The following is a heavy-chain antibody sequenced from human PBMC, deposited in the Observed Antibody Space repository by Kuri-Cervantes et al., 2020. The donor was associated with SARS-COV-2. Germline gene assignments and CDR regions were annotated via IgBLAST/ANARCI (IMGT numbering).Heavy chain of an antibody. V-gene: IGHV4-59*01. J-gene: IGHJ6*03. CDR2: MRNNGSA. D-gene: IGHD3-22*01. CDR3: ARGWLLPHYYYYMDV. CDR1: GDSISRDY. Sequence: ESLKISCTVSGDSISRDYWTWIRQPPGKGLEWIGYMRNNGSANYNPSLKSRVTISIDTSKNQFSLKLTSMTAADTAVYYCARGWLLPHYYYYMDVWGKGTTVTVSS.